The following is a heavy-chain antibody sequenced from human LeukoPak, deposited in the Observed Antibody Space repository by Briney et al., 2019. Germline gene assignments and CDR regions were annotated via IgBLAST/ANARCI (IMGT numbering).Heavy chain of an antibody. CDR2: IYYSGST. V-gene: IGHV4-31*03. CDR1: GGSISSGGYY. CDR3: ARTFATIFGVVQYYFDY. D-gene: IGHD3-3*01. Sequence: SQTLSLTCTVSGGSISSGGYYWSWIRQHPGKGLEWIGYIYYSGSTYYNPSLKSRVTISVDTSKNQFSLKPSSVTAADTAVYYCARTFATIFGVVQYYFDYWGQGTLVTVSS. J-gene: IGHJ4*02.